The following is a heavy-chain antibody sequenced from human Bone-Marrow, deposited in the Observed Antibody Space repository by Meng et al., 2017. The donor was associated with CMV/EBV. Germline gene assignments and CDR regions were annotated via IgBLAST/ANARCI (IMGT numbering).Heavy chain of an antibody. CDR1: GFTVSYNY. CDR2: LYSDGGS. J-gene: IGHJ6*02. Sequence: GESLKISCAASGFTVSYNYMNWVRQSPGKGLEWVTILYSDGGSNYADSVKCRFTISRDNSKNTLYLQMESLRAEETSLYYSARENVQDAIDDTYGMDIWGRGTTVTVSS. D-gene: IGHD2-2*01. V-gene: IGHV3-53*01. CDR3: ARENVQDAIDDTYGMDI.